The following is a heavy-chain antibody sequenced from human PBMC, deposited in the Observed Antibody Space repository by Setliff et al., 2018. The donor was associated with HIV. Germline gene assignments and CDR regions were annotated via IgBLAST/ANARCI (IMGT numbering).Heavy chain of an antibody. J-gene: IGHJ2*01. V-gene: IGHV4-39*07. Sequence: SETLSLTCTVSGGSINSNSYYWAWIRQPPGGGLEWIGEISHSGSTDYNSSLKSRVTISVDTSKKQFSLEMRSLTAADTAIYYCARDQRLPGVQPPYWYFDLWGRGTLVTVSS. CDR1: GGSINSNSYY. CDR3: ARDQRLPGVQPPYWYFDL. D-gene: IGHD2-2*01. CDR2: ISHSGST.